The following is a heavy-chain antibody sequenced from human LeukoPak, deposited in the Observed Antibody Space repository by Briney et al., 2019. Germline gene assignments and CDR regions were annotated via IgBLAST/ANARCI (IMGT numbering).Heavy chain of an antibody. V-gene: IGHV3-7*01. CDR2: INLDGSDK. CDR1: GLTLGNYW. J-gene: IGHJ4*02. Sequence: PGGSLRLSCAASGLTLGNYWMGWVRQAPGKGLEWVANINLDGSDKSYVGSVKGRFTISRDNAKNSLFLQMNSLGAEDTAVYYCARDYDYSLDYWGQGTLVTVSS. CDR3: ARDYDYSLDY. D-gene: IGHD4/OR15-4a*01.